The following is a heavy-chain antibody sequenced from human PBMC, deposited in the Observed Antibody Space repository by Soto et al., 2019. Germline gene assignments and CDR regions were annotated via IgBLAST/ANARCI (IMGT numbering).Heavy chain of an antibody. J-gene: IGHJ5*02. CDR1: GFTFSSYG. CDR2: ISYDGSNK. D-gene: IGHD4-17*01. Sequence: GSLRLSCAASGFTFSSYGMHWVRQAPGKGLEWVAVISYDGSNKYYADSVKGRFTISRDNSKNTLYLQMNSLRAEDTAVYYCAKDKYGDPNWFDPWGQGTLVTVSS. V-gene: IGHV3-30*18. CDR3: AKDKYGDPNWFDP.